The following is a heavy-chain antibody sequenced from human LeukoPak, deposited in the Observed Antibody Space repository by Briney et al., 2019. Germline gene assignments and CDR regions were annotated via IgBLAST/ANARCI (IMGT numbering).Heavy chain of an antibody. CDR1: GYSISSGHY. CDR2: IYHSGGT. Sequence: SETLSLTCTVSGYSISSGHYWGWIRQSPDKGLEWIGSIYHSGGTYYNPSLKSRVTIPVDTSKNQYSLKLTSVTAADTAIYYCARDPAWAADSLHWVDPWGQGTRVTVSS. V-gene: IGHV4-38-2*02. CDR3: ARDPAWAADSLHWVDP. D-gene: IGHD6-13*01. J-gene: IGHJ5*02.